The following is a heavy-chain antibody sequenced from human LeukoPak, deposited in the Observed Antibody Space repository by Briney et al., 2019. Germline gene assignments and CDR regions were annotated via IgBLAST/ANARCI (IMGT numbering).Heavy chain of an antibody. CDR3: ARSYSSSWADY. CDR1: GYSFTSYW. CDR2: IYPGDSDT. Sequence: GESLKISCKGSGYSFTSYWIGCVRQLPGKGLEWMGIIYPGDSDTRYSPSFQGQVTISAHKSIRTAYLQWSSLKASDTAMYYCARSYSSSWADYWGQGTLVTVSS. J-gene: IGHJ4*02. D-gene: IGHD6-13*01. V-gene: IGHV5-51*01.